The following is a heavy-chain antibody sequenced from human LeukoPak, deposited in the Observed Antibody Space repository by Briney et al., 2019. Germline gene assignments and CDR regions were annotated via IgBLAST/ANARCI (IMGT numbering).Heavy chain of an antibody. CDR1: GFTFGSYT. CDR3: GKTTTGYSSGQKPAWPVDY. J-gene: IGHJ4*02. CDR2: IFGSGGSA. V-gene: IGHV3-23*01. Sequence: GGSLRLSCEASGFTFGSYTMYWVRQAPGKGLEWVAGIFGSGGSAHYADSAKGRFTISRDNSKNTVYLQINSLRAEDTAVYYCGKTTTGYSSGQKPAWPVDYWGQGTLVTVSS. D-gene: IGHD6-19*01.